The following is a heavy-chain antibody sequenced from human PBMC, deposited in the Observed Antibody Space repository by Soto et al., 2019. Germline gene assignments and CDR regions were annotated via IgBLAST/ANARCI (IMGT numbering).Heavy chain of an antibody. D-gene: IGHD3-10*01. Sequence: ASVKVSCKASGGTFSSYAISWVRQAPGQELEWMGGIIPIFGTANYAQKFQGRVTITADKSTSTAYMELSSLRSEDTAVYYCARTMVRGVIRESQDFDYWGQGTLVTVSS. V-gene: IGHV1-69*06. J-gene: IGHJ4*02. CDR2: IIPIFGTA. CDR1: GGTFSSYA. CDR3: ARTMVRGVIRESQDFDY.